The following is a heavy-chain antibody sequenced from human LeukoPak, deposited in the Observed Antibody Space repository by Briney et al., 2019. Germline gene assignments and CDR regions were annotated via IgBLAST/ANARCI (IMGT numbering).Heavy chain of an antibody. CDR1: GFSLSTSGMC. J-gene: IGHJ6*04. V-gene: IGHV2-70*01. CDR2: IDWDDDK. D-gene: IGHD6-13*01. Sequence: SGPALVKPTQTLTLTCTFSGFSLSTSGMCVSWIRQPPGKALEWLALIDWDDDKYYSTSLKTRLTISKDTSKNQVVLTMTNVDPVGTATYYCARNHPYSSSWYWDVWGKGTTVTVSS. CDR3: ARNHPYSSSWYWDV.